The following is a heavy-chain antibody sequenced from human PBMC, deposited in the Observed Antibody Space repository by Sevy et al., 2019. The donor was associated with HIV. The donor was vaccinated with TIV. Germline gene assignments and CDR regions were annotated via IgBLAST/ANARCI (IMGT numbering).Heavy chain of an antibody. Sequence: ASVKVSCKASGYTFTSYGISWVRQAPGQGLEWMGWISAYNGNTNYAQKLQGRVTMTTDTSMSTAYMELRSLRSDDTAVYYCARDSAYCSVGSCLNWFDPWGQGTLVTVSS. CDR2: ISAYNGNT. CDR1: GYTFTSYG. D-gene: IGHD2-15*01. J-gene: IGHJ5*02. CDR3: ARDSAYCSVGSCLNWFDP. V-gene: IGHV1-18*01.